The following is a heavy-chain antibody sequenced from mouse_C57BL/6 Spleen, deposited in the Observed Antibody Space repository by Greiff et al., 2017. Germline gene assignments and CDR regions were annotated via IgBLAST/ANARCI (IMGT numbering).Heavy chain of an antibody. CDR3: AITTVVGELDY. V-gene: IGHV1-85*01. D-gene: IGHD1-1*01. J-gene: IGHJ2*01. CDR1: GYTFTSYD. Sequence: QVQLQQSGPELVKPGASVKLSCKASGYTFTSYDINWVKQRPGQGLEWIGWIYPRDGSTKYNEKFKGKATLTVYTSSSTAYMELHSLTSEDSAVYFCAITTVVGELDYWGQGTTLTVSS. CDR2: IYPRDGST.